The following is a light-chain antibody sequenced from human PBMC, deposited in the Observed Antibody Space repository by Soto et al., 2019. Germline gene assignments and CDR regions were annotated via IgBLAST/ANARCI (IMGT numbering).Light chain of an antibody. J-gene: IGKJ1*01. Sequence: EIQMSHSPGTLYASVGETGTINCRARQRISTWLAWYQQKPGKVPKLLISDASTLDSGVPSRFRGSGFGTEFTLTINSLQPDDFATYYCQHYDRYSGTFGQGTKVDI. V-gene: IGKV1-5*01. CDR2: DAS. CDR1: QRISTW. CDR3: QHYDRYSGT.